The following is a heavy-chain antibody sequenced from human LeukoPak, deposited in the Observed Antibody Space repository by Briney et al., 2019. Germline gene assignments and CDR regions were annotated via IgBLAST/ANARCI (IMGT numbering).Heavy chain of an antibody. D-gene: IGHD3-16*01. CDR1: GGSFSGYY. CDR2: INHSGST. CDR3: VPSLGGY. V-gene: IGHV4-34*01. J-gene: IGHJ4*02. Sequence: SSETLSLTCAVYGGSFSGYYWSWIRQPPGKGLEWIGEINHSGSTNYNPSLKSRVTISVDTSKNQFSLKLSSVTAADTAVYYCVPSLGGYWGQGTLVTVSS.